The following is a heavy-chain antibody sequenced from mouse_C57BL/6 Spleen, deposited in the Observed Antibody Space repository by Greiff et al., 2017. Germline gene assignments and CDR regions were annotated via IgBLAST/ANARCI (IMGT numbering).Heavy chain of an antibody. Sequence: VKLMESGPGLVAPSQSLSITCTVSGFSLTSYAISWVRQPPGKGLEWLGVIWTGGGTHYNSALKSRLSISKDNSKSKVFLKMNSLQTDDTARYYCARSGYGSAAWFAYWGQGTMVTVSA. J-gene: IGHJ3*01. CDR3: ARSGYGSAAWFAY. CDR2: IWTGGGT. V-gene: IGHV2-9-1*01. D-gene: IGHD1-1*01. CDR1: GFSLTSYA.